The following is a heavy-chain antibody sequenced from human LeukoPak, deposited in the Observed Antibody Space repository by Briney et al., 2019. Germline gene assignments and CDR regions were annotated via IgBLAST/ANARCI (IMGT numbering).Heavy chain of an antibody. V-gene: IGHV3-30*02. Sequence: GGSLRLSCAASGFTFSSSGMHWVRQAPGRGLEWVAFIRFDGTTKYYAQSARGRFTISRDNSKNTLGLQMNSLRVEDTAVYYCAKDRALRPITIFGVVMPLDAFDIWGQGTMVTVSS. J-gene: IGHJ3*02. CDR1: GFTFSSSG. CDR3: AKDRALRPITIFGVVMPLDAFDI. CDR2: IRFDGTTK. D-gene: IGHD3-3*01.